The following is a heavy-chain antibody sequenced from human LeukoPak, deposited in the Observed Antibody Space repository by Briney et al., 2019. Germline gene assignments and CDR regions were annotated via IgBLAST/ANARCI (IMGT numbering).Heavy chain of an antibody. Sequence: ASVKVSCKASGYTFTGYYMHWVRQAPGQGLEWMGWINPNSGGTNYAQKFQGRVTMTRDTSISTAYMELSRLRSDDTAVYYFARDLVSKIAARPTFDYWGQGTLVTVSS. J-gene: IGHJ4*02. CDR3: ARDLVSKIAARPTFDY. D-gene: IGHD6-6*01. CDR1: GYTFTGYY. V-gene: IGHV1-2*02. CDR2: INPNSGGT.